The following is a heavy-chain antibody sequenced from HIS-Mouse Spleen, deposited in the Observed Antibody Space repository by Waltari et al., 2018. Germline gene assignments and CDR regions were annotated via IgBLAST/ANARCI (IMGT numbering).Heavy chain of an antibody. Sequence: QVQLVESGGGVVQPGRSLRLSCAASGFTFSSYGMHWVRQAPGKGLEWVEVISYDGSNKYYADSVKGRFTISRDNSKNTLYLQMNSLRAEDTAVYYCAKATGNYYYYGMDVWGQGTTVTVSS. J-gene: IGHJ6*02. V-gene: IGHV3-30*18. CDR1: GFTFSSYG. CDR2: ISYDGSNK. D-gene: IGHD1-1*01. CDR3: AKATGNYYYYGMDV.